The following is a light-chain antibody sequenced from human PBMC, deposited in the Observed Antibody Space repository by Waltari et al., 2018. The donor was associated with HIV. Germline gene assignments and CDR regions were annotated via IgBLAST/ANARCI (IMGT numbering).Light chain of an antibody. CDR2: DVT. V-gene: IGLV2-11*01. CDR3: CSYAGNYAWV. Sequence: QSALTQPRSVSGSPGQSVTISCTGTSSDVGAYKFVSWYQQHPGKAPKLLIYDVTTRPSGVPARVSGSKSGNSASLLISGLQAGYEAHYFCCSYAGNYAWVFGGGTKLTVL. J-gene: IGLJ3*02. CDR1: SSDVGAYKF.